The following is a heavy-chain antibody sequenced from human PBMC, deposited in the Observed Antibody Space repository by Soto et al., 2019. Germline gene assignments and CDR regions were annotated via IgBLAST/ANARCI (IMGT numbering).Heavy chain of an antibody. CDR3: ARDLRIDDSSGYYLITNIYSYYGMDV. V-gene: IGHV3-11*06. J-gene: IGHJ6*02. D-gene: IGHD3-22*01. Sequence: QVQLVESGGGLVKPGGSLRLSCAASGFTFSDYYMSWIRQAPGKGLEWVSYISSSSSYTNYADSVTGRFTIARDNATNSLYLQMSNLRAEVSAVYYCARDLRIDDSSGYYLITNIYSYYGMDVWTQGATVTVSS. CDR2: ISSSSSYT. CDR1: GFTFSDYY.